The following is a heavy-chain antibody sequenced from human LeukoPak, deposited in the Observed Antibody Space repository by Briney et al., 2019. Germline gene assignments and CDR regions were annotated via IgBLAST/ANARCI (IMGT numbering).Heavy chain of an antibody. J-gene: IGHJ5*02. CDR2: ISGSGGST. V-gene: IGHV3-23*01. D-gene: IGHD3-3*01. CDR3: AKVNSAYDFWSGYYTSVSGWFDP. CDR1: GFTFSSYA. Sequence: PGGSLRLSCAASGFTFSSYAMSWVRQALGKGLEWVSAISGSGGSTYYADSVKGRFTISRDNSKNTLYLQMNSLRAEDTAVYYCAKVNSAYDFWSGYYTSVSGWFDPWGQGTLVTVSS.